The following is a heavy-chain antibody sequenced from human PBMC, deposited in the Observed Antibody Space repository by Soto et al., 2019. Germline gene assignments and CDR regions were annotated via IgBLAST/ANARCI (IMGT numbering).Heavy chain of an antibody. CDR2: ISYDGSNK. CDR3: ARKFRGSKVTAGFDP. D-gene: IGHD2-21*02. J-gene: IGHJ5*02. Sequence: VQLVESGGGVVQPGRSLRLSCAASGFTFSSYAMHWVRQAPGKGLEWVAVISYDGSNKYYADSVKGRFTISRDNSKNTLYLQMNSLRAEDTAVYYCARKFRGSKVTAGFDPWGQGTLVTVSS. V-gene: IGHV3-30-3*01. CDR1: GFTFSSYA.